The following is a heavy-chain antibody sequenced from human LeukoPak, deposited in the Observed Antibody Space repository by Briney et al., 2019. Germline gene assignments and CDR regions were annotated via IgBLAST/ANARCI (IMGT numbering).Heavy chain of an antibody. V-gene: IGHV3-21*01. CDR1: GFTFSSXS. D-gene: IGHD3-10*01. CDR3: ARDLPGYNL. CDR2: ISSSSSYI. Sequence: PGXXXRLXCAASGFTFSSXSMNWVRQAPGXXXEWVSSISSSSSYIYYADSVKGRFTISRDNAKNSLYLQMNSLRAEDTAVYYCARDLPGYNLWGQGTLVTVSS. J-gene: IGHJ4*02.